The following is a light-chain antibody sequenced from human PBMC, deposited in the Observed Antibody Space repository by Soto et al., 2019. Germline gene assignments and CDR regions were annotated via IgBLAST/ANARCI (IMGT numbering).Light chain of an antibody. CDR2: DVT. Sequence: QSALTQPASVSGSPGQSITISCTGTSSDVGTYDYVSWYQQYPGKAPKLMIFDVTNRPSGVSNRFSGSKSGNTASLTISGLQAEDEADYYCCSYAGSYTLVFGGGTQLTVL. J-gene: IGLJ2*01. CDR1: SSDVGTYDY. V-gene: IGLV2-14*03. CDR3: CSYAGSYTLV.